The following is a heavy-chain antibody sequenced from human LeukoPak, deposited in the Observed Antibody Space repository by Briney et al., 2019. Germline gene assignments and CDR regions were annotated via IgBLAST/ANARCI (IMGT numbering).Heavy chain of an antibody. Sequence: GGSLRLSCAASGFTFSSYAMTWVRQAPGKGLEWVSSISTSSSYIYYADSVKGRFTISRDNAKNSLYLQMNSLRAEDTAVYYCAKSADNYYYYYMDVWGKGTTVTVSS. J-gene: IGHJ6*03. V-gene: IGHV3-21*01. D-gene: IGHD3-3*01. CDR2: ISTSSSYI. CDR3: AKSADNYYYYYMDV. CDR1: GFTFSSYA.